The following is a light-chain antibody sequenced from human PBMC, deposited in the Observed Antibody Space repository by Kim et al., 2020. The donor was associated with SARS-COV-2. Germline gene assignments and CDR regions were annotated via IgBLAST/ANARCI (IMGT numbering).Light chain of an antibody. CDR3: QQYGSSPLT. Sequence: SPGERVTLSCRASQSVRSSYLAWYQQKPGQAPRLLIYGASNRANGIPDRFSGSGSGTDFTLTISSLEPEDFVVYYCQQYGSSPLTFGGGTKVEIK. J-gene: IGKJ4*01. V-gene: IGKV3-20*01. CDR2: GAS. CDR1: QSVRSSY.